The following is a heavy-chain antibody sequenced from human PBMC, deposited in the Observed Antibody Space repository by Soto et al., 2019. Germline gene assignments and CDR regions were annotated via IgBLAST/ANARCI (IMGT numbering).Heavy chain of an antibody. Sequence: QVQLQQSAPGLVKTSQTLSLTCATAGDSVSSNDDTWDWTRQSPSRGLEWLVRTYYRSKWYIDYAVSVKSRITIITDSSNSQISLKLTSVTPVDTAFSYGVRLVGDRCLDSWGPGTLVTVSS. J-gene: IGHJ4*02. D-gene: IGHD2-2*01. CDR3: VRLVGDRCLDS. V-gene: IGHV6-1*01. CDR1: GDSVSSNDDT. CDR2: TYYRSKWYI.